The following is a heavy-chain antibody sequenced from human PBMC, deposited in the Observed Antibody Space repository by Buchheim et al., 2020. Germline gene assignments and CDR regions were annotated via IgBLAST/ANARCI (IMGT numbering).Heavy chain of an antibody. V-gene: IGHV3-74*01. Sequence: EVQLVESGGGLVQPGGSLRLSCAASGFTFSSSWMHWVRQAPGQGLVWVSHINSDGSTTSYADSVKGRFIIPRDNAKHTVYLQMNSLRVEDTAVYYCAKDWAYGMDVWGQGTT. CDR2: INSDGSTT. CDR3: AKDWAYGMDV. J-gene: IGHJ6*02. D-gene: IGHD3-16*01. CDR1: GFTFSSSW.